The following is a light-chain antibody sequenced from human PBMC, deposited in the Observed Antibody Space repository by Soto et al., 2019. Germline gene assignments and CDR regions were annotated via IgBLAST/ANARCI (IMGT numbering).Light chain of an antibody. CDR1: QTVSSSC. J-gene: IGKJ4*01. CDR3: QHYDNSAALT. V-gene: IGKV3-20*01. Sequence: EIVLTQSPGTLSLSPGESATLFCMASQTVSSSCLAWYQQKPGQAPRLLIYGVSSRATGIPDRFSGSGSGTDFTLTISRLQPEDFAVYYCQHYDNSAALTFGGGTNVEIK. CDR2: GVS.